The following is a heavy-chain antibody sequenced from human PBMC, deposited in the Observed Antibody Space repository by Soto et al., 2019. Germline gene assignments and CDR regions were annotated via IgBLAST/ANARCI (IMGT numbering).Heavy chain of an antibody. J-gene: IGHJ4*02. D-gene: IGHD6-19*01. CDR2: ISGSGDST. Sequence: EVQLLESGGGLVQPGGSLRLSCAASTFTFSSSAMSWVRQAPGKGLEWVSSISGSGDSTYYADSVKGRFTISRDNSKNTLYLQMNSLRAEDTAVYSCAKSPRFGWHFDYWGQGTLVTVSS. CDR3: AKSPRFGWHFDY. CDR1: TFTFSSSA. V-gene: IGHV3-23*01.